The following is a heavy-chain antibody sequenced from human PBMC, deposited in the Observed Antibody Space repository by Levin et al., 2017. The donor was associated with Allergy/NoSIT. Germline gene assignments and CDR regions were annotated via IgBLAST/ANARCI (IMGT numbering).Heavy chain of an antibody. CDR1: GFTVSSNY. Sequence: GGSLRLSCAASGFTVSSNYMSWVRQAPGKGLEWVSVIYSGGSTYYADSVKGRFTISRDNSKNTLYLQMNSLRAEDTAVYYCAGDYYGSGSPAGYWGQGTLVTVSS. CDR2: IYSGGST. CDR3: AGDYYGSGSPAGY. D-gene: IGHD3-10*01. V-gene: IGHV3-66*01. J-gene: IGHJ4*02.